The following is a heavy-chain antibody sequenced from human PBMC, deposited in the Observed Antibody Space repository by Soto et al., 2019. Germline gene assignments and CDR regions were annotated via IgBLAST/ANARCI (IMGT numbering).Heavy chain of an antibody. CDR2: MSYDGSVD. Sequence: QVHLVETGGGVVQPGGSLRLSCAASGFNFSHYGMHWVRQAPGKGLEWVTVMSYDGSVDYYGDSVKGRFTISRDNPKNTLHLQMISLRAEDTAVYYCGKGTRLLAGAVDVWGQGTTVTVSS. D-gene: IGHD3-10*01. J-gene: IGHJ6*02. V-gene: IGHV3-30*18. CDR3: GKGTRLLAGAVDV. CDR1: GFNFSHYG.